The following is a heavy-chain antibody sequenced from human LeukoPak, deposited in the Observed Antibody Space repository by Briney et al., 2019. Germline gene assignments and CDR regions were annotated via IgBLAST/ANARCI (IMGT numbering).Heavy chain of an antibody. D-gene: IGHD2-15*01. V-gene: IGHV1-8*03. CDR2: MNPNSGNT. CDR1: GYTFTSYD. CDR3: ARGAEGYCSGGSCYSHYYYYMDV. J-gene: IGHJ6*03. Sequence: ASVKVSCKASGYTFTSYDINWVRQATGQGLEWMGWMNPNSGNTGYAQKFQGRVTITRNTSISTAYMELSSLRSEDTAVYYCARGAEGYCSGGSCYSHYYYYMDVWGKGTTVTVSS.